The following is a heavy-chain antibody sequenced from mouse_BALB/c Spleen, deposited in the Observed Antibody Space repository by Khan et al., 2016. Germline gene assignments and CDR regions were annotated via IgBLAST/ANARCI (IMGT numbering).Heavy chain of an antibody. V-gene: IGHV14-3*02. Sequence: EVQLQESGAELVKPGASVKLSCTASGYNITDTYMHWVKQRPEQGLEWIGRINPANGNTKYDAKFKGKATITSDTSSSTAYLQLSSLKSEDTAVYYCARSDYDNDLGFAYWGQGTLVTVSA. D-gene: IGHD2-4*01. J-gene: IGHJ3*01. CDR2: INPANGNT. CDR1: GYNITDTY. CDR3: ARSDYDNDLGFAY.